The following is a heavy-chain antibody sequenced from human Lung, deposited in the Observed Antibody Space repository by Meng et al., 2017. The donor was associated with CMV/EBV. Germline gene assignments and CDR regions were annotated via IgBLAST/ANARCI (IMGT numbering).Heavy chain of an antibody. J-gene: IGHJ6*02. V-gene: IGHV3-15*01. D-gene: IGHD4-11*01. CDR1: GFTFSNAW. CDR2: IKSKTDGGTT. Sequence: GGSLRLSCAASGFTFSNAWMSWVRQAPGKGLEWVGRIKSKTDGGTTDYAAPVKGRFTISRDDSKNTLYLQMNSLKTEDTAVYYCTTDGVDSNYEGLEIYYYGMDVWGQRTTVTVSS. CDR3: TTDGVDSNYEGLEIYYYGMDV.